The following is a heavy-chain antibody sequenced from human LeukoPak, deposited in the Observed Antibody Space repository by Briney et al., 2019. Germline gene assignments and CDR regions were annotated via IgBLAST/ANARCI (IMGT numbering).Heavy chain of an antibody. D-gene: IGHD3-22*01. Sequence: ASVKVSCKASGYTFTSYGISWVRQAPGQGLEWMGWISAYNGNTNYAQKLQGRVTMTTDTSTSTAYMELRSPRSDDTAVYYCARGATYYYDSSGYYFDYWGQGTLVTVSS. CDR3: ARGATYYYDSSGYYFDY. CDR1: GYTFTSYG. J-gene: IGHJ4*02. CDR2: ISAYNGNT. V-gene: IGHV1-18*01.